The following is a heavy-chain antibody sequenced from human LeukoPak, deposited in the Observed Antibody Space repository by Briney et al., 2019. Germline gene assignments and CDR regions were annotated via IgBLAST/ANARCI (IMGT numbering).Heavy chain of an antibody. CDR3: ARASSGQVEVDP. CDR1: GVSISSGGYY. V-gene: IGHV4-31*03. CDR2: IYYSGST. D-gene: IGHD3-22*01. Sequence: SETLSLTCTVSGVSISSGGYYWSWIRQHPGKGLEWIGYIYYSGSTYYNPSLKSRVNISVDTSKNQFSLKLSSVTAADTAVYYCARASSGQVEVDPWGQGTLVTVSS. J-gene: IGHJ5*02.